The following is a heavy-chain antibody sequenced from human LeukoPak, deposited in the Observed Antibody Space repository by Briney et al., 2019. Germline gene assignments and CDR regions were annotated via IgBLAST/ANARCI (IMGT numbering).Heavy chain of an antibody. Sequence: ASVKVSCKASGYTLTDYYMHWVRQAPGQGLEWMGRINPNSGGTNYAQKFQGRVTMTRDTSISTVYMELSRLRSDDTAVYYCARVGYYESSGYYEYWGRETLVTVSS. V-gene: IGHV1-2*06. CDR3: ARVGYYESSGYYEY. D-gene: IGHD3-22*01. CDR2: INPNSGGT. CDR1: GYTLTDYY. J-gene: IGHJ4*02.